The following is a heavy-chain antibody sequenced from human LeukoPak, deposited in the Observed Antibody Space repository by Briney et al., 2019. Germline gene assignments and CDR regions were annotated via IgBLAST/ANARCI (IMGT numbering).Heavy chain of an antibody. Sequence: SETLSLTCSVSGGSISRDYRSWIRQPPGKGLEWIGYMYYSGSTNYNPSLKSRVTISVDTSKNQFSLKLSSVTAADTAVYYCARAPHYWGQGTLVTVS. V-gene: IGHV4-59*12. CDR1: GGSISRDY. J-gene: IGHJ4*02. CDR2: MYYSGST. CDR3: ARAPHY.